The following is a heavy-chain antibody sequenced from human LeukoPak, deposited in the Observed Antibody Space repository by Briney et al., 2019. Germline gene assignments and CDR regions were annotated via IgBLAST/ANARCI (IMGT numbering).Heavy chain of an antibody. Sequence: GASVKVSCKASGYTFTSYYMHWVRQAPGQGLEWMGIINPSGGSTSYAQKFQGRVTMTRDMSTSTVYMELSSLRSEDTAVYYCARALWADAFDIWGQGTMVTVSS. D-gene: IGHD3-10*01. CDR2: INPSGGST. CDR3: ARALWADAFDI. J-gene: IGHJ3*02. CDR1: GYTFTSYY. V-gene: IGHV1-46*01.